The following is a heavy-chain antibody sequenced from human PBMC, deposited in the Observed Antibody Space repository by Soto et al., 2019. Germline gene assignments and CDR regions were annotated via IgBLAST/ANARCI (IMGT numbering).Heavy chain of an antibody. CDR1: GGSFSGYY. CDR3: ARASVDSSGPNGWFHP. CDR2: INHSGST. J-gene: IGHJ5*02. D-gene: IGHD3-22*01. V-gene: IGHV4-34*01. Sequence: PSETLSLTCAVYGGSFSGYYWSWIRQPQGKGLEWIGEINHSGSTNYNPSLKSRVTISVDTSKNQFSLKLSSVTAADTAVYYCARASVDSSGPNGWFHPWGQGTLVTVS.